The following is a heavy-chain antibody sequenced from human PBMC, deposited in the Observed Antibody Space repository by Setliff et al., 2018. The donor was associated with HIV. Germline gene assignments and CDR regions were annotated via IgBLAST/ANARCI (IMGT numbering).Heavy chain of an antibody. CDR2: LNYVGVT. J-gene: IGHJ4*02. V-gene: IGHV4-34*01. D-gene: IGHD2-21*02. Sequence: PSETLSLTCAVHGGSFSGSYWSWIRQPPGKGLEWIGELNYVGVTNHNPSLKSRVTISVEASKRQWSLKLNSVTAADTAVYFCATTECRGADCPQMYDYWGQGILVTVPQ. CDR3: ATTECRGADCPQMYDY. CDR1: GGSFSGSY.